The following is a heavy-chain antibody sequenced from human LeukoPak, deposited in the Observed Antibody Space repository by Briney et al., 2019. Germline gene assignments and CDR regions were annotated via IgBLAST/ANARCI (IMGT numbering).Heavy chain of an antibody. CDR3: ARSSPEYYYDSSGQYFDY. D-gene: IGHD3-22*01. CDR1: GGSITNYY. J-gene: IGHJ4*02. Sequence: PSETLSLTCTVSGGSITNYYWSWIRQPPGEGLEWIGYVYHSGSTNYNPSHKSRVTVSVDMAKNQISLKMSSVTAADTAVYYCARSSPEYYYDSSGQYFDYWGQGTLVTAS. CDR2: VYHSGST. V-gene: IGHV4-59*01.